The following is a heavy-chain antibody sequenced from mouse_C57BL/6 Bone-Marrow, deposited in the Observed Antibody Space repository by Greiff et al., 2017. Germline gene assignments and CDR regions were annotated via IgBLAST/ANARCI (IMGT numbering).Heavy chain of an antibody. Sequence: QVQLQQSGPELVKPGASVKISCKASGYAFSSSWMNWVKQRPGKGLEWIGRIYPGDGDTNYNGKFKGKATLTADKSSSTAYMQLSSLTSEDSAVYFCARRYYFDYGGQGTTLTVSS. J-gene: IGHJ2*01. CDR1: GYAFSSSW. CDR3: ARRYYFDY. CDR2: IYPGDGDT. V-gene: IGHV1-82*01.